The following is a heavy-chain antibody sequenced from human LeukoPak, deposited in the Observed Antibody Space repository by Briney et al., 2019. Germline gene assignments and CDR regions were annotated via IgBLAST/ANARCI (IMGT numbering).Heavy chain of an antibody. V-gene: IGHV1-3*01. CDR2: INAGNGNT. CDR3: ARSSKIFGELQP. D-gene: IGHD3-10*01. J-gene: IGHJ4*02. CDR1: GYTFTSYA. Sequence: ASVKVSCKASGYTFTSYAMHWARQAPGQRLEWMGWINAGNGNTKYSQKFQGRVTITRDTSASTAYMELSSLRSEDTAVYYCARSSKIFGELQPWGQGTLVTVSS.